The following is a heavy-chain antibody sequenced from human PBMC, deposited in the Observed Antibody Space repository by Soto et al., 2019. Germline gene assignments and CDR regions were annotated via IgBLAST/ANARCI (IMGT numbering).Heavy chain of an antibody. D-gene: IGHD2-8*01. Sequence: EVQLLESGGDLVQPGGSLRLSCAASGFTFGDFAMNWVRQAPGKGLEWVSGITGGGDYTFYADSVKGRFTISRVQSKNTVYLQMNSLRAEDTALYYCVKKIAGTTTNGAYWYFVLWGRGTLVTVSS. CDR1: GFTFGDFA. J-gene: IGHJ2*01. CDR2: ITGGGDYT. CDR3: VKKIAGTTTNGAYWYFVL. V-gene: IGHV3-23*01.